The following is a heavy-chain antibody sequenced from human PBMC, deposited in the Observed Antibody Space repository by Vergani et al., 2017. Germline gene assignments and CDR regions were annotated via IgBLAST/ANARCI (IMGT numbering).Heavy chain of an antibody. J-gene: IGHJ4*02. CDR3: AREQYCGWGSYLGNDY. V-gene: IGHV1-18*01. CDR1: GYTFTSYG. Sequence: QVQLVQSGAEVKKPGASVKVSCKASGYTFTSYGISWVRQAPGQGLEWMGWISAYNGNTNYAQKLQGRVTLITDTSTSTAYMEPRSLRSDDTAVYYGAREQYCGWGSYLGNDYWGQGTLVTVSS. D-gene: IGHD3-10*01. CDR2: ISAYNGNT.